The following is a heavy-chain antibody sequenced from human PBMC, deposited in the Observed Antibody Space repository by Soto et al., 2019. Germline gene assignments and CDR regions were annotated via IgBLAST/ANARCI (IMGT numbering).Heavy chain of an antibody. J-gene: IGHJ5*02. CDR2: ISYDGSNK. V-gene: IGHV3-30*18. CDR1: GFTFSSYG. Sequence: QVQLVESGGGVVQPGRSLRLSCAASGFTFSSYGMHWVRQAPGKGLEWVAVISYDGSNKYYADSVKGRFTISRDNSKNTLYLQMNSLRAEDTAVYYCAKPYGSGSYYKFGWFDPWGRGTLVTVSS. D-gene: IGHD3-10*01. CDR3: AKPYGSGSYYKFGWFDP.